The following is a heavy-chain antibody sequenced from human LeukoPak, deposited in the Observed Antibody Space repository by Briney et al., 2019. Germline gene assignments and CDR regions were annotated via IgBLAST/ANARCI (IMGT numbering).Heavy chain of an antibody. CDR2: ISYDGSNK. Sequence: GGSLRLSCAASGFTFSSYAMHWVRQAPGKGLEWVALISYDGSNKYYADSVKGRFTISRDNAKNSLYLQMNSLRAEDTAVYYCARVSIAARWGFDYWGQGTLVTVSS. J-gene: IGHJ4*02. V-gene: IGHV3-30*04. CDR1: GFTFSSYA. D-gene: IGHD6-6*01. CDR3: ARVSIAARWGFDY.